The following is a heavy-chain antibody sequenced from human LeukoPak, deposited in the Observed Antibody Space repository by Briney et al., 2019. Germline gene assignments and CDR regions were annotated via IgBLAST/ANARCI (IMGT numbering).Heavy chain of an antibody. V-gene: IGHV4-59*01. CDR2: IYYSGST. CDR3: ASRRAGSSGWSFDY. D-gene: IGHD6-19*01. Sequence: SETLSLTCTVSGGSISSYYWSWIRQPPGKGLEWIGYIYYSGSTNYNPSLKSRVTISVGPSKNQFSLKLSSVTAADTAVYYCASRRAGSSGWSFDYWCQGTLVTVSS. CDR1: GGSISSYY. J-gene: IGHJ4*02.